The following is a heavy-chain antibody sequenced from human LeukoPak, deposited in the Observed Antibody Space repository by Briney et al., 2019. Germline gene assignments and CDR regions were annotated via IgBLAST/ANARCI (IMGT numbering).Heavy chain of an antibody. CDR1: GFTFSSYW. CDR3: ARVRNSVSPAVLRFSGGHFDY. V-gene: IGHV3-7*01. CDR2: IKQDGSEK. J-gene: IGHJ4*02. D-gene: IGHD3-3*01. Sequence: GGSLRLSCAASGFTFSSYWMSWVRQAPGKGLEWVANIKQDGSEKYYVDSVKGRFTISRDNAKNSLYLQMNSLRAADTAVYYCARVRNSVSPAVLRFSGGHFDYWGQGTLVTVSS.